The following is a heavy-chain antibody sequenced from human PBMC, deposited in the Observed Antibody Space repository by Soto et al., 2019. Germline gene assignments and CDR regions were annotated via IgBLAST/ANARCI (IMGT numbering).Heavy chain of an antibody. Sequence: QVQLVESGGGVVQPGRSLRLSCAASGFTFSSYAMHWVRQAPGKGLEWVAVISYDGSNKYYADSVKGRFTISRDNSKNTLYLQMNSLRAEDTAVYYCARVKQRITIFGVVTPYYYYGMDVWGQGTTVTVSS. CDR1: GFTFSSYA. CDR2: ISYDGSNK. CDR3: ARVKQRITIFGVVTPYYYYGMDV. D-gene: IGHD3-3*01. J-gene: IGHJ6*02. V-gene: IGHV3-30-3*01.